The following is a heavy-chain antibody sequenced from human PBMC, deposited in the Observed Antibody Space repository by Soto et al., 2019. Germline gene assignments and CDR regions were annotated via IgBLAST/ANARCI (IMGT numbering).Heavy chain of an antibody. CDR2: ISGSGGST. V-gene: IGHV3-23*01. D-gene: IGHD3-3*01. Sequence: PGGSQRLSCAASGFTFSSYAMSWVRQAPGKGLEWVSAISGSGGSTYYADSVKGRFTISRDNSKNTLYLQMNSLRAEDTAVYYCAKDDFWSGPPDTNYYYYYMDVWGKGTTVTVSS. J-gene: IGHJ6*03. CDR3: AKDDFWSGPPDTNYYYYYMDV. CDR1: GFTFSSYA.